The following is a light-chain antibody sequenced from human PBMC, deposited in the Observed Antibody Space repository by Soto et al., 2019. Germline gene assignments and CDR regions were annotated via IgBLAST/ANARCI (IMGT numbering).Light chain of an antibody. CDR1: SSNIGAGYE. Sequence: QSVLTQPPSVSEAPGQRVTISCTGSSSNIGAGYEAHWYQQVPGTAPKLLIYENNNRPSGVPDRFSGSKSGTSASLAITGLQAEDEAEYYCHSYDSSLSGDVFGTGTKVTVL. V-gene: IGLV1-40*01. CDR2: ENN. CDR3: HSYDSSLSGDV. J-gene: IGLJ1*01.